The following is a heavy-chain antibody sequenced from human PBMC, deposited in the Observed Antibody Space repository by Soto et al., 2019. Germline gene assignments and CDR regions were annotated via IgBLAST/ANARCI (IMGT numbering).Heavy chain of an antibody. J-gene: IGHJ5*02. CDR3: ARVRGYCTNGVCAKAWFDP. V-gene: IGHV1-46*01. CDR2: INPSGGST. D-gene: IGHD2-8*01. CDR1: GYPFTSYY. Sequence: ASVKVSCKASGYPFTSYYMHWVRQAPGQGLAWMGIINPSGGSTSYAQKFQGRVTMTRDTSTSTVYMELSSLRSEDTAVYYCARVRGYCTNGVCAKAWFDPWGQGTLVTVSS.